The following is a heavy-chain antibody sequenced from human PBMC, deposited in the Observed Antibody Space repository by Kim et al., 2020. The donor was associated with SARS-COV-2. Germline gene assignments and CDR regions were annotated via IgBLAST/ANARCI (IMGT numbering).Heavy chain of an antibody. CDR2: IYYSGST. J-gene: IGHJ3*02. Sequence: SETLSLTCTVSGGSISSGGYYWSWIRQHPGKGLEWIGYIYYSGSTYYNPSLKSRVTIPVDTSKNQFSLKLSSVTAADTAVYYCARAGRTFFGVVGAFDIWGQGTMVTVSS. V-gene: IGHV4-31*03. CDR3: ARAGRTFFGVVGAFDI. D-gene: IGHD3-3*01. CDR1: GGSISSGGYY.